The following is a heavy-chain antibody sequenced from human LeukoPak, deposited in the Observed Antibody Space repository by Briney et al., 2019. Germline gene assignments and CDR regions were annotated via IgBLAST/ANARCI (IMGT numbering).Heavy chain of an antibody. V-gene: IGHV4-34*01. CDR1: GGSFSGYY. D-gene: IGHD6-13*01. J-gene: IGHJ4*02. Sequence: PSETLSLTCAVYGGSFSGYYWSWIRQPPGKGLEWIGEINHSGSTNYNPSLKSRVTMSVDTSKNQFSLKLSSVTAADTAVYYCAREELIAAAGTFDYWGQGTLVTVSS. CDR3: AREELIAAAGTFDY. CDR2: INHSGST.